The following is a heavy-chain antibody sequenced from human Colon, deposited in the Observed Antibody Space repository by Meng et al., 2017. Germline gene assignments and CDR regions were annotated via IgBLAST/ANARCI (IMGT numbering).Heavy chain of an antibody. CDR2: ISYDGNNK. V-gene: IGHV3-30*04. J-gene: IGHJ6*02. CDR3: ARSVGPTWFYGMDV. D-gene: IGHD1-26*01. Sequence: GESLKISCAASGFTFSSYAMHWVRQAPGKGLEWVAVISYDGNNKFYADSMKGRFTISRDKSKNTMYLQMDSLRGEDTAVYYSARSVGPTWFYGMDVWGQGTTVTVSS. CDR1: GFTFSSYA.